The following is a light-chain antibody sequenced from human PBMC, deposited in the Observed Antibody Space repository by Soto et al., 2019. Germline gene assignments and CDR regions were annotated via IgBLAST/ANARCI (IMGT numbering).Light chain of an antibody. CDR3: RQYGSSLMYT. J-gene: IGKJ2*01. V-gene: IGKV3-20*01. CDR2: GAS. Sequence: EIVLTQSPGTLSLSPGERATLSCRASQSVSSSYLAWYQQKPGQAPRLLIYGASSRSTGIPDRFSGSGSGTEFSLPISRLEHEDFAVYYCRQYGSSLMYTFGQGTKLEIK. CDR1: QSVSSSY.